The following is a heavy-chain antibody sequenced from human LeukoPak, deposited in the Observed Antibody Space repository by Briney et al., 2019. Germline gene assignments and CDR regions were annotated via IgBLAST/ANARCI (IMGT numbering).Heavy chain of an antibody. V-gene: IGHV3-66*01. J-gene: IGHJ4*02. CDR2: IYSGGST. CDR3: ARAGVGATKSFDY. Sequence: GGSLRLSCAASGFTFSSFAMSWVRQAQGKGLEWVSIIYSGGSTYYADSVKGRFTISRDNSKNTLYLQMNSLRAEDTAVYYCARAGVGATKSFDYWGQGTLVTVSS. D-gene: IGHD1-26*01. CDR1: GFTFSSFA.